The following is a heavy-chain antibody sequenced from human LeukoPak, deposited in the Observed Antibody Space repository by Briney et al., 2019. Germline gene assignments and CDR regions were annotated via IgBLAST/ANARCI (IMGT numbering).Heavy chain of an antibody. CDR1: GFTVSSNY. CDR2: IYSGGST. CDR3: AKQTSPSYGMDV. J-gene: IGHJ6*02. D-gene: IGHD2-2*01. V-gene: IGHV3-53*01. Sequence: GGSPRLSCAASGFTVSSNYMSWVRQAPGKGLEWVSVIYSGGSTYYADSVKGRFIISGDSSKNTLYLQMNSLRAEDTAVYYCAKQTSPSYGMDVWGQGTTVTVSS.